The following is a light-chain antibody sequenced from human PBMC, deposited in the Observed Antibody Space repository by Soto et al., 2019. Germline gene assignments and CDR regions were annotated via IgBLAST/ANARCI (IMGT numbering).Light chain of an antibody. V-gene: IGLV2-14*03. CDR3: SSYTSSGTYVI. J-gene: IGLJ2*01. CDR2: DVS. Sequence: QSALTQPASVSGSPGQSITISCTGTSSDIGGYNYVSWYQQHPGKAPKLIIYDVSNRPSGVSNRFSGSKSGNTASLTIYGLQAEDEADYYCSSYTSSGTYVIIGGGTKLTVL. CDR1: SSDIGGYNY.